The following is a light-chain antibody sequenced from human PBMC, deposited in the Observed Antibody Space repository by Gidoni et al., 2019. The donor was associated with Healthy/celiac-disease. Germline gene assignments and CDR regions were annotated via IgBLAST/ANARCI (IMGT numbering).Light chain of an antibody. J-gene: IGKJ5*01. CDR2: DAS. CDR1: QSVNSY. Sequence: EIVLTHSPATLSLYPGARATLSCRASQSVNSYLDWYQQKPGQAPRLLIYDASNRATGIPARFSGSGSGTDFTLTISSLEPEDFAVYYCQQRSNWPITFGQGTRLEIK. CDR3: QQRSNWPIT. V-gene: IGKV3-11*01.